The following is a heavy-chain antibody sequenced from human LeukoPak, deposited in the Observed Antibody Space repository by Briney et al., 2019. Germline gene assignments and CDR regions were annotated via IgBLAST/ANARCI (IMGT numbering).Heavy chain of an antibody. Sequence: PGGSLRLSCAASGFTFSNYVMSWVRQAPGKGLEWVSAINGGSTSTYHADSVKGRFTISRDNAKNSLYLQMNSLRAEDTAVYYCARDFDYWGQGTLVTVSS. V-gene: IGHV3-21*01. CDR2: INGGSTST. CDR3: ARDFDY. CDR1: GFTFSNYV. J-gene: IGHJ4*02.